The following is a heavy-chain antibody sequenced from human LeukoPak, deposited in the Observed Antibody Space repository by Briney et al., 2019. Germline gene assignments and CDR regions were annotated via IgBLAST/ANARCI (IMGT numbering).Heavy chain of an antibody. J-gene: IGHJ4*02. CDR3: ASLRGSRDY. D-gene: IGHD3-16*01. CDR2: INHSGST. Sequence: SSETLSLTCAVYGGSFSGYYWSWIRQPPGKGLEWIGEINHSGSTNYNPSLKSRVTISVDTSKNQFSLKLGSVTAADTAVYYCASLRGSRDYWGQGTLVTVSS. CDR1: GGSFSGYY. V-gene: IGHV4-34*01.